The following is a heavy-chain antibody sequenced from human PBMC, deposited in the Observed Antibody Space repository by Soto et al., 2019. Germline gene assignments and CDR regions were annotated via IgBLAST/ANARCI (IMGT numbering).Heavy chain of an antibody. D-gene: IGHD2-21*02. CDR2: IIPIFGTA. J-gene: IGHJ2*01. Sequence: QVQLVQSGAEVKKPGSSVKVSCKASGGTFSSYAISWVRQAPGQGLEWMGVIIPIFGTANYAQKFQGSVTITADKSTSTAYMELSSLRSEDTAVYYCARGGAYGGGDCFFDLCGRGTLVTVSS. V-gene: IGHV1-69*06. CDR3: ARGGAYGGGDCFFDL. CDR1: GGTFSSYA.